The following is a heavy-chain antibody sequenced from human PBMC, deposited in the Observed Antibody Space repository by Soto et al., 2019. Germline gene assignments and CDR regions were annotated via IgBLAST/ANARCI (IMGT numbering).Heavy chain of an antibody. CDR2: IIPIFGTA. J-gene: IGHJ6*02. D-gene: IGHD2-21*02. CDR3: ARDRVVAVTAIDYYSLDV. Sequence: SVKVSCKASGGTFSSYAISWVRQAPGQGLEWMGGIIPIFGTANYAQKFQGRVTITADESTSTAYMELSSLRSEDTAVYYCARDRVVAVTAIDYYSLDVWGQGTTVTISS. V-gene: IGHV1-69*13. CDR1: GGTFSSYA.